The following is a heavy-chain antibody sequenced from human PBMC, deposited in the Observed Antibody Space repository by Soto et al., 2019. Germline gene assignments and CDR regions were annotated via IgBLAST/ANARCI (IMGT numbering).Heavy chain of an antibody. J-gene: IGHJ4*02. CDR3: ARALRRDTAMVSHY. D-gene: IGHD5-18*01. V-gene: IGHV1-8*01. CDR2: MNPNSGNT. CDR1: GYTFTSYD. Sequence: SVKVSFKASGYTFTSYDINWVRQATGQGLEWMGWMNPNSGNTGYAQKFQGRVTMTRNTSISTAYMELSSLRSEDTAVYYCARALRRDTAMVSHYWGQGTLVTVSS.